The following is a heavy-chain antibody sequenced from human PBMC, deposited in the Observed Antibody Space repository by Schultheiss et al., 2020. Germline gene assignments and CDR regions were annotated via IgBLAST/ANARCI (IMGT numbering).Heavy chain of an antibody. CDR3: AHSLTYYYGSGSYYFDY. CDR2: IYWDDDK. D-gene: IGHD3-10*01. Sequence: SGPTLVKPTQTLTLTCTFSGFSLSTSGVGVGWIRQPPGKALEWLALIYWDDDKRYSPSLKSRLTITKDTSKNQVVLTMTNMDPVDTATYYCAHSLTYYYGSGSYYFDYWGEGALVTGSS. CDR1: GFSLSTSGVG. V-gene: IGHV2-5*02. J-gene: IGHJ4*02.